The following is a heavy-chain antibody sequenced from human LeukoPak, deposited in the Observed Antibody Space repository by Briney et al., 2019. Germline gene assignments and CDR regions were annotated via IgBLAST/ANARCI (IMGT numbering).Heavy chain of an antibody. V-gene: IGHV3-11*01. CDR2: ISSSGNTI. D-gene: IGHD3-3*01. CDR3: ARDRAPRGSERVVITRLDS. CDR1: GFTFSDYY. Sequence: PGGSLRLSCAASGFTFSDYYMTWIRQAPGKGLEWVSYISSSGNTIYYADSVKGRFTISRDNAKNSLFLQMNSLRAEDTAVYYCARDRAPRGSERVVITRLDSWGQGTLVTVSS. J-gene: IGHJ4*02.